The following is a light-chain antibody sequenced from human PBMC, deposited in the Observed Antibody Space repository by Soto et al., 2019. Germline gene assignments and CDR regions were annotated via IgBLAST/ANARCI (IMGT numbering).Light chain of an antibody. V-gene: IGLV1-51*01. Sequence: QSVLTQPPSASGTPGQRVTISCSGTSSNVGRNSVNWYRQLPRMAPKLLIYDDNKRPSGIPDRFSGSKSGTSATLGITGFQTGDEADYYCGSWDSSLSAYVFGTGTKLTVL. CDR3: GSWDSSLSAYV. CDR2: DDN. J-gene: IGLJ1*01. CDR1: SSNVGRNS.